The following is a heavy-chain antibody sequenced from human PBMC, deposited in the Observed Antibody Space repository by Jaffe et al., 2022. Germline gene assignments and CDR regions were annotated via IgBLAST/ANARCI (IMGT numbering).Heavy chain of an antibody. D-gene: IGHD3-22*01. CDR1: GGTFSSYA. CDR3: ARDGLRYYDSSGYDWGPYYFDY. V-gene: IGHV1-69*05. CDR2: IIPIFGTA. J-gene: IGHJ4*02. Sequence: QVQLVQSGAEVKKPGSSVKVSCKASGGTFSSYAISWVRQAPGQGLEWMGGIIPIFGTANYAQKFQGRVTITTDESTSTAYMELSSLRSEDTAVYYCARDGLRYYDSSGYDWGPYYFDYWGQGTLVTVSS.